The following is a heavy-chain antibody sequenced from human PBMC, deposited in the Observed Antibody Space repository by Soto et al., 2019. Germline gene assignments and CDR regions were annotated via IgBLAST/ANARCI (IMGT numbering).Heavy chain of an antibody. CDR1: GGSISSSSYY. Sequence: PSETLSLTCTVSGGSISSSSYYWGWIRQPPGKGLEWIGSIYYSGSTYYNPSLKSRVTISVDTSKNQFSLKLSSVTAADTAVYYCARLRPSGDVDTAKGPSNYYYGMDVWGQGTTVTVSS. CDR2: IYYSGST. CDR3: ARLRPSGDVDTAKGPSNYYYGMDV. V-gene: IGHV4-39*01. D-gene: IGHD5-18*01. J-gene: IGHJ6*02.